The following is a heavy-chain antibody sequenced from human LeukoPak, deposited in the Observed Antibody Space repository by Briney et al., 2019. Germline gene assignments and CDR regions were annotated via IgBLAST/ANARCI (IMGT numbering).Heavy chain of an antibody. CDR1: GFTFSSYA. Sequence: GGSLRLSCAASGFTFSSYATSWVRQAPGKGLEWVSAISGSGGSIYYADSVKGRFTISRDNSKNTLYLQMNSLRAEDTAVYYCAKVLYSSGWYFDYWGQGTLVTVSS. CDR2: ISGSGGSI. V-gene: IGHV3-23*01. J-gene: IGHJ4*02. D-gene: IGHD6-19*01. CDR3: AKVLYSSGWYFDY.